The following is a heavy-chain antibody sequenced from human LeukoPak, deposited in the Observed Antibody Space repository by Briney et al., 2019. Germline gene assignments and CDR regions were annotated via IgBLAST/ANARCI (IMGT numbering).Heavy chain of an antibody. J-gene: IGHJ4*02. D-gene: IGHD3-22*01. V-gene: IGHV4-4*02. CDR1: GGSIKSNNW. CDR2: IYHSGST. CDR3: ARDRDDSSGRLFDY. Sequence: SETLSLTCAVSGGSIKSNNWWSWVRQPPGKGLEWIGEIYHSGSTNYNPSLESRVTVSVDKSKNQFSLDLSSVTAADTAVYYCARDRDDSSGRLFDYWGQGTLVTVSS.